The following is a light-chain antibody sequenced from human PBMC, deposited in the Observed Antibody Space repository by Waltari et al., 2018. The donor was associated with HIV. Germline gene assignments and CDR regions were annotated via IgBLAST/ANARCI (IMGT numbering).Light chain of an antibody. V-gene: IGLV2-14*01. CDR3: SSYTSSISLVV. Sequence: QSALTQPASVSGSLGQSITLSCTGTSSDIGGYDYVSWYQQHPGRAPKLLIFEVASRPSGVASRFSASKSGNTASLTISGLQAEDEADYYCSSYTSSISLVVFGGGTKLTVL. CDR1: SSDIGGYDY. J-gene: IGLJ3*02. CDR2: EVA.